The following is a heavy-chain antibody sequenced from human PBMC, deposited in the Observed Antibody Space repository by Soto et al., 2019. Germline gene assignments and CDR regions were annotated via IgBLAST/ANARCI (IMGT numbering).Heavy chain of an antibody. Sequence: PSETLSLTCTISGDSISYYYWSWIRQPPGKGLESIGSLYNSGSTSYNPSLKSRVTISVDTSKNQFSLKLSSVTAADTAVYYCARERGPHYFDYWGQGTLVTVSS. CDR1: GDSISYYY. CDR3: ARERGPHYFDY. J-gene: IGHJ4*02. CDR2: LYNSGST. V-gene: IGHV4-59*01.